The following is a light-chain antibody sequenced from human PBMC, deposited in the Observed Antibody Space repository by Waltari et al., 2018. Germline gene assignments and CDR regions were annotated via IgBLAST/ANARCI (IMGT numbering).Light chain of an antibody. CDR1: QSVSSY. CDR2: DAS. V-gene: IGKV3-11*01. J-gene: IGKJ4*01. Sequence: EIVLTQSPATLSLSPGERATLSCRASQSVSSYLAGYQQKPGQAPRLLIYDASNRATGIPARFSGSGSGTDFALTIISLEPEDFAVYYCQQRSDWPTFGGGTKVEIK. CDR3: QQRSDWPT.